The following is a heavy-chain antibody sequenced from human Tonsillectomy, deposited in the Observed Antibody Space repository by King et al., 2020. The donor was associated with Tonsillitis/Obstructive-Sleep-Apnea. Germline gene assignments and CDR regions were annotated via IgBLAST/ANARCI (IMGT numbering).Heavy chain of an antibody. V-gene: IGHV4-59*01. CDR3: ARALYSYGPIIDY. D-gene: IGHD5-18*01. J-gene: IGHJ4*02. CDR1: GGSISSYY. CDR2: IYYSGST. Sequence: QLQESGPGLVKPSETLSLTCTVSGGSISSYYWSWIRQPPGKRLEWIGYIYYSGSTNYNPSLKSRVTISVDTSKNQFSLKLSSVTAADTAVYYCARALYSYGPIIDYWGQGTLVTVSS.